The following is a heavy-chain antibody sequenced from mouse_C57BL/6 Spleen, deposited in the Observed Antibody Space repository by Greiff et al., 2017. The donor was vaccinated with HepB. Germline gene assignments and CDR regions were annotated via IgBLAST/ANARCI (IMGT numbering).Heavy chain of an antibody. CDR1: GYAFSSSW. CDR3: AKDYGSSPYYFDY. Sequence: VQLQQSGPELVKPGASVKISCKASGYAFSSSWMNWVKQRPGKGLEWIGRIYPGDGDTNYNGKFKGKATLTADKSSSTAYMQLSSLTSKDSAVYFCAKDYGSSPYYFDYWGQGTTLTVSS. V-gene: IGHV1-82*01. CDR2: IYPGDGDT. J-gene: IGHJ2*01. D-gene: IGHD1-1*01.